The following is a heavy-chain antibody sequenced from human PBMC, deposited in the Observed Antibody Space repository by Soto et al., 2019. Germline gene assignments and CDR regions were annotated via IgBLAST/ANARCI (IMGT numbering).Heavy chain of an antibody. V-gene: IGHV3-53*01. CDR3: ARAYCGNPALFDP. Sequence: ESGGGLIQPGGSLRLSCAASGFTVSRDYMSWVRQAPGKGLEWVSVIYTGGSTYYADSVKGRFTFSRDNYKNTLYLQMNSLRAEDTAVYYFARAYCGNPALFDPWVQGTLVTVS. CDR2: IYTGGST. D-gene: IGHD3-10*01. CDR1: GFTVSRDY. J-gene: IGHJ5*02.